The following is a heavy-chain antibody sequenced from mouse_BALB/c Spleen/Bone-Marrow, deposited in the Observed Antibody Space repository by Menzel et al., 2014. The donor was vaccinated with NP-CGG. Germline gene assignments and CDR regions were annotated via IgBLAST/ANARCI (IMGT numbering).Heavy chain of an antibody. J-gene: IGHJ2*01. CDR2: IYPNNGGT. V-gene: IGHV1S29*02. D-gene: IGHD1-1*02. CDR3: ARRGSPYYFDY. Sequence: VQLKESGPELVKPGASVKISCKASGYTFXDYNMHWVKQSHGKSLEWIGYIYPNNGGTGYNQKFKSKATVTADNSSSTAYMELRSLTSEDSAVYYCARRGSPYYFDYWGRGTTLTVSS. CDR1: GYTFXDYN.